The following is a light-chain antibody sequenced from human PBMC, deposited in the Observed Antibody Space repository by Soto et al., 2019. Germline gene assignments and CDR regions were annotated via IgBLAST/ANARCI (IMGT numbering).Light chain of an antibody. Sequence: DIQMTQSPSSLSASVGDRVTITCQASQSISSYLNWYQQKPGKAPKVLIYAASSLQSGVPSRFSGSGSGTDFTLTISSLQPEDFATYYCQQSYSTPWTFGQGTKVDIK. CDR2: AAS. CDR3: QQSYSTPWT. V-gene: IGKV1-39*01. J-gene: IGKJ1*01. CDR1: QSISSY.